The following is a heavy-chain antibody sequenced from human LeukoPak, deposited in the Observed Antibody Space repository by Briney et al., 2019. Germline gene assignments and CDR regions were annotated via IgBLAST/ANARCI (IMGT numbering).Heavy chain of an antibody. V-gene: IGHV5-51*01. D-gene: IGHD3-22*01. CDR3: ARLQSATYYYDSSFDY. CDR1: GYSFTSYW. Sequence: GESLKISCKGSGYSFTSYWIGWVRQMPGKGLEWMGIIYPGDSDTRYSPSFQGQVTISADKSISTAYLQWSSLKASDTAMYYCARLQSATYYYDSSFDYWGQGTLVTVSS. CDR2: IYPGDSDT. J-gene: IGHJ4*02.